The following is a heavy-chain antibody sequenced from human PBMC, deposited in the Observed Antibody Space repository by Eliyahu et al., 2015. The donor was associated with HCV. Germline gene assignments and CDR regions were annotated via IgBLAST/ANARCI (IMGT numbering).Heavy chain of an antibody. CDR2: IYYSGRT. J-gene: IGHJ6*02. CDR3: ARVSCSGGSCDTESVTDYYYGMDV. Sequence: QVQLQESGPGLVKPSETLSLTCXVSGGSISXYXWXWXRXPPGKGLEWIGYIYYSGRTNYNPSLKSRVTISVDTSKNQFSLKLSSVTAADTAVYYCARVSCSGGSCDTESVTDYYYGMDVWGQGTTVTVSS. CDR1: GGSISXYX. D-gene: IGHD2-15*01. V-gene: IGHV4-59*01.